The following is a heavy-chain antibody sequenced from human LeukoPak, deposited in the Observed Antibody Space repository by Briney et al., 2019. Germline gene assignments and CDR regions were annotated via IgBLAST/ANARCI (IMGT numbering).Heavy chain of an antibody. J-gene: IGHJ5*02. D-gene: IGHD2-2*01. CDR2: IYYSGST. CDR1: GGSISSYY. Sequence: SETLSLXCTVSGGSISSYYWSWIRQPPGKGLEWIGYIYYSGSTNYNPSLKSRVTISVDTSKNQFSLKLSSVTAADTAVYYCARDVPAAAGNWFDPWGQGTLVTVSS. CDR3: ARDVPAAAGNWFDP. V-gene: IGHV4-59*01.